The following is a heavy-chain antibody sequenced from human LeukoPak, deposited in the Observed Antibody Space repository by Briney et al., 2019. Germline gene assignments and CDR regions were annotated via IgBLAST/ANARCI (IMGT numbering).Heavy chain of an antibody. V-gene: IGHV1-2*02. D-gene: IGHD3-10*01. Sequence: ASVKVSCKASGFTFSGYYMHWVRQAPGQGLEWMAWISPNSGGTNYVQKFQGRVTVTRDTSISTDYMEINGLTSDDTALYYCAREPSGSGCYDYWGQGTLVTVSS. CDR3: AREPSGSGCYDY. CDR2: ISPNSGGT. CDR1: GFTFSGYY. J-gene: IGHJ4*02.